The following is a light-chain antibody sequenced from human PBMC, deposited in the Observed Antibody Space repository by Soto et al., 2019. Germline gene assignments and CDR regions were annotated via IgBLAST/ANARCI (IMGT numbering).Light chain of an antibody. Sequence: EIVLTQSPGTLSLSPGARATLSCRASQSVDRNYLAWYQHKPGQAPRLLIYGASTRATGIPERFSGSGSGTDFTLTISRLEPEDFAVYYCHQYGLSPPYTFGPGTKVDIK. J-gene: IGKJ3*01. CDR2: GAS. CDR3: HQYGLSPPYT. V-gene: IGKV3-20*01. CDR1: QSVDRNY.